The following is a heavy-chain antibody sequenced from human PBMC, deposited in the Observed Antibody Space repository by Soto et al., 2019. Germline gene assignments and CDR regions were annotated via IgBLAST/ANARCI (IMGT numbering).Heavy chain of an antibody. Sequence: GVSLRLSCAASGYTFSSYAMHWVRQAPGKGLEWVAVISYDGSNKYSADSVKGRFTISRDNSKNTLYLQMNSLRAEDTALYYCAKDMVRGVIPTILAYGGQGTLVTVSS. CDR2: ISYDGSNK. V-gene: IGHV3-30-3*01. CDR3: AKDMVRGVIPTILAY. J-gene: IGHJ4*02. CDR1: GYTFSSYA. D-gene: IGHD3-10*01.